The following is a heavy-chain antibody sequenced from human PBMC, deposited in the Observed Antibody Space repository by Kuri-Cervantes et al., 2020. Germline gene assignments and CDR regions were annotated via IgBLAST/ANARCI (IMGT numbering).Heavy chain of an antibody. J-gene: IGHJ5*02. CDR3: ARGGIAAAEDVDWFDP. CDR1: GGTFSSYA. V-gene: IGHV1-69*05. D-gene: IGHD6-13*01. Sequence: SVKVSCKASGGTFSSYAISWVRQAPGQGLEWMGGIIPIFGTANYAQKFQGKVTITTDESTSTAYMELSSLRSEDTAVYYCARGGIAAAEDVDWFDPWGQGTLVTVSS. CDR2: IIPIFGTA.